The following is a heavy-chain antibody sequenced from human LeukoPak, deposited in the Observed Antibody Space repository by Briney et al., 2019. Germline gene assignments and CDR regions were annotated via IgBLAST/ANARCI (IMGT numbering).Heavy chain of an antibody. CDR1: GFTFSSYE. Sequence: PGGSLRLSCAAAGFTFSSYEMNWVRQAPGRGLGWVSSITSSSSYIYYADSVKGRSTISRDNAKSTLYMQMNSLRDGDTAVYYCARDLGSTTDPHFDYWGQGTLVTVFS. CDR3: ARDLGSTTDPHFDY. CDR2: ITSSSSYI. J-gene: IGHJ4*02. V-gene: IGHV3-21*06. D-gene: IGHD4-17*01.